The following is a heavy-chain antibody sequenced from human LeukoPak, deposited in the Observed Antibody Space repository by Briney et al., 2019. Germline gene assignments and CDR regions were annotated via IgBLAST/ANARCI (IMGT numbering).Heavy chain of an antibody. CDR3: AKGRIAVAPYYGMDV. J-gene: IGHJ6*02. V-gene: IGHV3-23*01. Sequence: GGSLRLSCAASGFIFGDYGMNWVRQAPGKGLEWVSGIGGRGGRTYYADSVRGRFTISRDNSNNTVDLQMNSLRAEDTAIYYCAKGRIAVAPYYGMDVWGRGTTVSVSS. CDR1: GFIFGDYG. CDR2: IGGRGGRT. D-gene: IGHD6-19*01.